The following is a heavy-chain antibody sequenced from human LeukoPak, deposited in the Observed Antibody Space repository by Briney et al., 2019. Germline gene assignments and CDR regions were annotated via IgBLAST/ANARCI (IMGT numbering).Heavy chain of an antibody. Sequence: PGGSLRLSCAASGFTFSSYAMSWVRQAPGKGLEWVAVIWYDGSNKYYADSVKGRFTISRDNSKSTLYLQMNSLRAEDTAVYYCARGRAAAGWFDYWGQGTLVTVSS. J-gene: IGHJ4*02. CDR3: ARGRAAAGWFDY. V-gene: IGHV3-33*08. D-gene: IGHD6-13*01. CDR2: IWYDGSNK. CDR1: GFTFSSYA.